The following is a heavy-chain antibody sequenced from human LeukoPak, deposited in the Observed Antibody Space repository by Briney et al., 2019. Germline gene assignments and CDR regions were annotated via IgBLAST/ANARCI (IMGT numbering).Heavy chain of an antibody. CDR1: GFTLSSYA. J-gene: IGHJ4*02. CDR3: AKGPSFGGSDF. D-gene: IGHD4-23*01. Sequence: GGSLRLSCAASGFTLSSYAMNWVRQAPGKGLEWVSAISGSGGSTYYADSVKGRFSISRDNSKNTLYLQLNSLRGDDTAVYYCAKGPSFGGSDFWGQGTLVTVSS. CDR2: ISGSGGST. V-gene: IGHV3-23*01.